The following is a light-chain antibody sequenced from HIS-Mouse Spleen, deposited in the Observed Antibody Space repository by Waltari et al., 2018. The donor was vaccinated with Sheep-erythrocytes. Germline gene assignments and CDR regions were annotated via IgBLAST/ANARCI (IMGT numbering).Light chain of an antibody. CDR2: EVS. V-gene: IGLV2-8*01. CDR3: SSYAGSNVV. CDR1: SSAVGGYNY. J-gene: IGLJ2*01. Sequence: QSALTPPPSAPGSPGQSAPLSCTVTSSAVGGYNYVSWYQQHPGKAPKLMIYEVSKRPSGVPDRFSGSKSGNTASLAVSGLQAEDEADYYCSSYAGSNVVFGGGTKLTVL.